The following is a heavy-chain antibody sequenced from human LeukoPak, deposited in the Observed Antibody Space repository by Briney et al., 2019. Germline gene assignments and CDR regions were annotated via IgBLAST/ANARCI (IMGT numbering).Heavy chain of an antibody. Sequence: GGPLRLSCAASGFTFSSYWMSWVRQAPGKGLEWVANIKQDGSEKYYVDSVKGRFTISRDNAKNSLYLQMNSLRAEDTAVYYCARDLTGTGHYYYYMDVWGKGTTVTVSS. D-gene: IGHD1-20*01. V-gene: IGHV3-7*01. CDR3: ARDLTGTGHYYYYMDV. CDR1: GFTFSSYW. CDR2: IKQDGSEK. J-gene: IGHJ6*03.